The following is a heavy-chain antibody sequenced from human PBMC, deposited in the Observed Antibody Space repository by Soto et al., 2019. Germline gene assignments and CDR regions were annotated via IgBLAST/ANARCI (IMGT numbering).Heavy chain of an antibody. CDR2: ISSSSSYI. CDR3: ARVQGDIVVVVAAPYGMDV. V-gene: IGHV3-21*01. J-gene: IGHJ6*02. Sequence: GGFLRLSCAASGFTFSSYSMNWVRQARGKGLEWVSSISSSSSYIYYADSVKGRFTISRDNAKNSLYLQMNSLRAEDTAVYYCARVQGDIVVVVAAPYGMDVWGQGTTVTVSS. D-gene: IGHD2-15*01. CDR1: GFTFSSYS.